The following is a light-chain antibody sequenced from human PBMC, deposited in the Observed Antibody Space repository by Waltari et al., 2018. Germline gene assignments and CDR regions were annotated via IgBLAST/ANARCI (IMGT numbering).Light chain of an antibody. CDR3: CSYADSRTWV. Sequence: QSVLTQPASVSGSPGQSITISCTGTSTDIVYYNLVSWYQQYPGKAPKVMIYQVNKRPSETSNRFAVSKSGNTASLTISGLQAEDEADYYCCSYADSRTWVFGGGTKLTVL. CDR2: QVN. CDR1: STDIVYYNL. J-gene: IGLJ3*02. V-gene: IGLV2-23*02.